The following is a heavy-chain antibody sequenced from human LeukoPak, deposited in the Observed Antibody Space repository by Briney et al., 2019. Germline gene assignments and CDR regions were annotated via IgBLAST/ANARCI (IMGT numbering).Heavy chain of an antibody. D-gene: IGHD3-16*01. Sequence: GGSLRLTCAASGFTFSSYSMTWSRQPPGRGLEWVSYISSMSSTIYYADSVRGRFTISRDNAKKSLYLQMNSLRTDDTAVYYCGRGLEGDYWGQGTLVTVSS. CDR3: GRGLEGDY. CDR1: GFTFSSYS. V-gene: IGHV3-48*01. CDR2: ISSMSSTI. J-gene: IGHJ4*02.